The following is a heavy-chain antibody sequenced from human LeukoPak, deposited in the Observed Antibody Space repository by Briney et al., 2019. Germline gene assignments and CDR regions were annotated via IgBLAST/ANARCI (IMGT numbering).Heavy chain of an antibody. V-gene: IGHV4-30-2*01. CDR1: GGSISSGGYY. Sequence: SQTLSLTCTVSGGSISSGGYYWSWIRQPPGKGLEWIGYIYHSGSTNYNPSLKSRVTISVDKSKNQFSLKLSSVTAADTAVYYCARAVGAAAGVYFDYWGQGTLVTVSS. CDR3: ARAVGAAAGVYFDY. D-gene: IGHD6-13*01. CDR2: IYHSGST. J-gene: IGHJ4*02.